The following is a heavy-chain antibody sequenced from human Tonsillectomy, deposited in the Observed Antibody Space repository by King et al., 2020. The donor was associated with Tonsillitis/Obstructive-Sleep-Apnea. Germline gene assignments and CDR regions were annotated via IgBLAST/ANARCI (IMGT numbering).Heavy chain of an antibody. CDR2: ISGTSRST. J-gene: IGHJ3*02. CDR1: GFTFSSYA. D-gene: IGHD6-19*01. V-gene: IGHV3-23*04. CDR3: AKTGAVAGSDDAFDI. Sequence: VQLVESGGGLVQPGGSLRLSCTASGFTFSSYAMTWVRQAPGKGLEWVSTISGTSRSTYYADSVKGRFTISRDNSKNTLYLQMNSLRADDTAVYYCAKTGAVAGSDDAFDIWGQGTMVTVSS.